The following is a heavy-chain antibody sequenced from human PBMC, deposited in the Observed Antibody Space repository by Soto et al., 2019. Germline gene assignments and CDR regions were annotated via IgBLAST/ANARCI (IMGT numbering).Heavy chain of an antibody. CDR3: SKDVGSYYYGTSAYLYYY. CDR2: ISWNSATL. Sequence: GGSLRLSCVGSGFIFEDFAMNWVRQVPGKGLEWVSGISWNSATLAYADSVKGRFIVSRDNAKNILYLQMNSLRPEDAALYYCSKDVGSYYYGTSAYLYYYWGQGTLVTVSS. D-gene: IGHD3-10*01. V-gene: IGHV3-9*01. CDR1: GFIFEDFA. J-gene: IGHJ4*02.